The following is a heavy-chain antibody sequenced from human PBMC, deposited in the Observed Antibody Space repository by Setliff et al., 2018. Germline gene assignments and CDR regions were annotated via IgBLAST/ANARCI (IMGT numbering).Heavy chain of an antibody. CDR2: INPDNGNR. Sequence: VASVKVSCKASGFTLTSYPIHWVRQAPGQRLEWMGWINPDNGNRKYSQKFQGRVTITRDTSASTAYMELSSLRSEDTAVYYCATMHIVVVIAISDHAFDIWGQGTMVTVSS. V-gene: IGHV1-3*01. CDR3: ATMHIVVVIAISDHAFDI. D-gene: IGHD2-21*01. CDR1: GFTLTSYP. J-gene: IGHJ3*02.